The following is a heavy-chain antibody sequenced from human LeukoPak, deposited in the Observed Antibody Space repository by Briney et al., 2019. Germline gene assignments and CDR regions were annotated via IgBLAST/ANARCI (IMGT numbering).Heavy chain of an antibody. CDR3: ASWVVVTAIPEAFDI. CDR2: IIPIFGTA. Sequence: SVKVSCKASGGTFSSYAISWVRQAPGQGLEWMGGIIPIFGTANYAQKFQGRVTITADESTSTAYMELSSLRSEDTAVYYCASWVVVTAIPEAFDIWGKGKMVTVSS. J-gene: IGHJ3*02. V-gene: IGHV1-69*13. D-gene: IGHD2-21*02. CDR1: GGTFSSYA.